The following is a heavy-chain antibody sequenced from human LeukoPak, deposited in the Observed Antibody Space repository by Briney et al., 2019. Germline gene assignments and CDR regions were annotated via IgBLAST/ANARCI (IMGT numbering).Heavy chain of an antibody. V-gene: IGHV4-39*01. CDR2: IYYSGNT. Sequence: SETLSLTCTVSGVSISSSNSYWGWLRQPPGKGLEWIGSIYYSGNTYYNASLKSQVSISIDTSKNQFSLKLSSVTAADTAVYYCARGPAGDGYNWFDPWGQGTLVTVSS. CDR1: GVSISSSNSY. D-gene: IGHD3-10*01. CDR3: ARGPAGDGYNWFDP. J-gene: IGHJ5*02.